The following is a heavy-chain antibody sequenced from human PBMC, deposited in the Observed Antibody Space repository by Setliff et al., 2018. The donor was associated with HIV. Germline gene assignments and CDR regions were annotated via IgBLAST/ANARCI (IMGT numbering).Heavy chain of an antibody. CDR1: GGSISSYY. J-gene: IGHJ4*02. CDR3: ARSRGGHSSDHYLEY. D-gene: IGHD3-22*01. CDR2: IYYSGST. Sequence: SETLSLTCTVSGGSISSYYWSWIRQPPGKGLEWIGYIYYSGSTNYNPSLKSRVTISVDTSKNQFSLKLSSVTAADTAVYYCARSRGGHSSDHYLEYWGQGTLVTVSS. V-gene: IGHV4-59*12.